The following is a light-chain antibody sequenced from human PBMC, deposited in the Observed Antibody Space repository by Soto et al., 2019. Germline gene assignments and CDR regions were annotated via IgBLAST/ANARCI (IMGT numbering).Light chain of an antibody. CDR2: AAS. J-gene: IGKJ1*01. CDR1: QTVNTY. V-gene: IGKV1-39*01. Sequence: DIQMTQSPSSLSASIGDRFTMTFRASQTVNTYLHWYQQKPGKAPKLLIYAASNLQSGVPSRFSGSGSGTNFTLSLNSLQPGDFATYYCQQGYSNPWTFGQGTKVDI. CDR3: QQGYSNPWT.